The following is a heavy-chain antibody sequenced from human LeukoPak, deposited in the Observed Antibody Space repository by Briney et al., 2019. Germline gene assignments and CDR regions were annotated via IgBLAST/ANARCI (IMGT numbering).Heavy chain of an antibody. V-gene: IGHV3-30*18. CDR3: AKGGASVTRYVDY. D-gene: IGHD4-17*01. J-gene: IGHJ4*02. CDR1: GFTFSSYS. Sequence: GGSLRLSCAASGFTFSSYSMQWVRQTPGEGLEWVGIMSNSGENTFYGEAVKGRFTISRDNSQNTLYLQMNSLRPEDTAVYYCAKGGASVTRYVDYWGQGTMVTVSS. CDR2: MSNSGENT.